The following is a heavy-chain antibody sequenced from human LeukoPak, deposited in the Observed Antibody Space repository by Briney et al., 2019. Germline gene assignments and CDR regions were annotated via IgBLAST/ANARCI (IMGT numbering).Heavy chain of an antibody. CDR1: GYTFTCYY. V-gene: IGHV1-2*06. J-gene: IGHJ6*02. CDR3: ARDPDVVVPAAHTHYYYYYGMDV. Sequence: ASVKVSCKASGYTFTCYYMHWVRQAPGQGLEWMGRINPNSGGTNYAQKFQGRVTMTRDTSISTAYMELSRLRSDDTAVYYCARDPDVVVPAAHTHYYYYYGMDVWGQGTTVTVSS. D-gene: IGHD2-2*01. CDR2: INPNSGGT.